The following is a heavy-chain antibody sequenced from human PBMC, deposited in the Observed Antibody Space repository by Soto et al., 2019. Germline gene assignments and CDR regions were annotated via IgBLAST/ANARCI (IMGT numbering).Heavy chain of an antibody. CDR3: AAIPPFFYGSGSDY. J-gene: IGHJ4*02. D-gene: IGHD3-10*01. CDR2: IVVGSGNT. Sequence: SVKVSCKASGFTFTSSAVRWVRQARGQRLEWIGWIVVGSGNTNYAQKFQERVTITRDMSTSTAYMELSSLRSEDTAVYYCAAIPPFFYGSGSDYWGQGTLVTVSS. CDR1: GFTFTSSA. V-gene: IGHV1-58*01.